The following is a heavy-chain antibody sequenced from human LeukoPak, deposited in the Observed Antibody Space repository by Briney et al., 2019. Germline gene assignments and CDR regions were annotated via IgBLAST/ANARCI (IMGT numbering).Heavy chain of an antibody. J-gene: IGHJ4*02. D-gene: IGHD2-2*01. CDR3: AGGKYQLLSDY. Sequence: PSETLSLTCTVSGGSISSGGYYWSWIRQPPGKGLEWIGYIYHSGSTYYNPSLKSRVTISVDRSKNQFSLKLSSVTAADTAVYYCAGGKYQLLSDYWGQGTLVTVSS. V-gene: IGHV4-30-2*01. CDR1: GGSISSGGYY. CDR2: IYHSGST.